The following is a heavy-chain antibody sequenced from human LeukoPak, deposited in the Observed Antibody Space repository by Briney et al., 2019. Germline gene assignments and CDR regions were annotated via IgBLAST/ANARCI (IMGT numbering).Heavy chain of an antibody. Sequence: GGSLRLSCVASGFTFNTYWMHWVRQAPGKGPVWVSRIKNDGSSTSYADSVKGRFTISRDNAKNTLYLQMNSLRVEDTAVYFCARDYRQLGNWFGPWGQGTLVTVSS. J-gene: IGHJ5*02. CDR1: GFTFNTYW. CDR2: IKNDGSST. V-gene: IGHV3-74*01. D-gene: IGHD6-6*01. CDR3: ARDYRQLGNWFGP.